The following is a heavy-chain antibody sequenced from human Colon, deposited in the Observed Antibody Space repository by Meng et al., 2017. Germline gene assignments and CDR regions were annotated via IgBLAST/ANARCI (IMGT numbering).Heavy chain of an antibody. D-gene: IGHD1-14*01. V-gene: IGHV4-61*02. CDR1: GDSISSGSHY. CDR2: IESTGST. Sequence: LRLSCTVSGDSISSGSHYWGWIRQPAGKGLEFLGRIESTGSTSYNPSLRSRLTISVDTSKNQFSLKLTSVTAADTAIYYCARDGSPKWTNHHHNNWFDPWGQGMQVTVYS. CDR3: ARDGSPKWTNHHHNNWFDP. J-gene: IGHJ5*02.